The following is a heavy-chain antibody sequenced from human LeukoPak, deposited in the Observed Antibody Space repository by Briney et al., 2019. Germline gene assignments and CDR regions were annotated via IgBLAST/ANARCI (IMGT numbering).Heavy chain of an antibody. Sequence: SQTLSLTCTVSSGSISSGSYYWSWIRQPAGKGLEWIGRIYTSGSTNYNPSLKSRVTISLDTSKNQFSLKLSSVTAADTAVYYCASAHYGDPFDYWGQGTLVTVSS. CDR1: SGSISSGSYY. V-gene: IGHV4-61*02. CDR2: IYTSGST. J-gene: IGHJ4*02. D-gene: IGHD4-17*01. CDR3: ASAHYGDPFDY.